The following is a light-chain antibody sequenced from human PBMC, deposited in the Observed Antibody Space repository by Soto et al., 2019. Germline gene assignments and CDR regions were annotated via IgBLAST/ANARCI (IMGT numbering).Light chain of an antibody. CDR3: SSYKSSSTLPYV. CDR2: DFN. V-gene: IGLV2-14*01. J-gene: IGLJ1*01. CDR1: SRDVGGYNL. Sequence: QSALTQPASVSGSPGQSITISCTGTSRDVGGYNLVSWYQQYPDKAPTQMSFDFNTRPSGVSNRFSGSKYVITASLTISGLQAEAEADYYCSSYKSSSTLPYVFGTGTKLTVL.